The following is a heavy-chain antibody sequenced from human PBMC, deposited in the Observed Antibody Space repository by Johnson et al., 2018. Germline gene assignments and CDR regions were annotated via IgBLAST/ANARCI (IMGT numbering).Heavy chain of an antibody. CDR3: TKVRGSSLQYFQY. CDR1: CFTFSNAW. V-gene: IGHV3-15*07. J-gene: IGHJ1*01. CDR2: IKSKADGGTT. Sequence: VQLVESGGGLVKPGESLRLSCAASCFTFSNAWMTWVRQAPGKGLEGVGRIKSKADGGTTDYAAPVKGRCTISRDDSKNTLYLQMNSLKTEDTAVYYCTKVRGSSLQYFQYWGQGTLVSVSS. D-gene: IGHD3-16*01.